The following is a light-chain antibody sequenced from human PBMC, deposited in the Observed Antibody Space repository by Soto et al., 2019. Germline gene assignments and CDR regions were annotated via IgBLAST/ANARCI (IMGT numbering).Light chain of an antibody. J-gene: IGKJ4*01. Sequence: EIVLTQSPGTLSLSPGERASLSCRASQSVSSERLAWYQQKPGQAPRLLIFGASGRATGIPERFSGSGSGTDFSLTISRLEPEDSAVYYCQQYGSSLLTFGGGTKVDI. CDR1: QSVSSER. CDR3: QQYGSSLLT. CDR2: GAS. V-gene: IGKV3-20*01.